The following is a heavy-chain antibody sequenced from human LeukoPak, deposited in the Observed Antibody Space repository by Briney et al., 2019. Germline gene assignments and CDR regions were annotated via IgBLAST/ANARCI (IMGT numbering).Heavy chain of an antibody. D-gene: IGHD4-17*01. V-gene: IGHV1-24*01. J-gene: IGHJ5*02. CDR3: AAISTTTSGDYVRWLDP. Sequence: GASVKVSCKVFGYTLTELSMHWVRQAPGKGFEWMGGFDREDGETIYAQKFQGRVTMTEDTSTDTAFMELSSLRSEDTAVYYCAAISTTTSGDYVRWLDPWGQGTLVTVSS. CDR2: FDREDGET. CDR1: GYTLTELS.